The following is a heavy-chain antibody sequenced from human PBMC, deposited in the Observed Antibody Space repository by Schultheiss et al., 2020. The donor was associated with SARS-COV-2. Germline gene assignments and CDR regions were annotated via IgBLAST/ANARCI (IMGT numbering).Heavy chain of an antibody. J-gene: IGHJ3*02. Sequence: GESLKISCAASGFTFSSYAMSWVRQAPGKGLEWVSAISGSGGSTYYADSVKGRFTISRDNSKNTLYLQMNSLRAEDTAVYYCAKKTGTHDAFDIWGQGTMVTVSS. CDR2: ISGSGGST. V-gene: IGHV3-23*01. D-gene: IGHD1-1*01. CDR3: AKKTGTHDAFDI. CDR1: GFTFSSYA.